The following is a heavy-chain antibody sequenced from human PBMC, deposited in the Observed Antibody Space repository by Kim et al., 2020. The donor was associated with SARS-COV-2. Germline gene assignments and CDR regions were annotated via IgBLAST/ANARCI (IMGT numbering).Heavy chain of an antibody. Sequence: GGSLRLSCAASGFTFSGSAMHWVRQASGKGLEWVGRIRSKANSYATAYAASVKGRFTISRDDSKNTAYLQMNSLKTEDTAVYYCSPGNYLYYFDYWGQGTLVTVSS. D-gene: IGHD3-16*01. CDR3: SPGNYLYYFDY. CDR2: IRSKANSYAT. J-gene: IGHJ4*02. CDR1: GFTFSGSA. V-gene: IGHV3-73*01.